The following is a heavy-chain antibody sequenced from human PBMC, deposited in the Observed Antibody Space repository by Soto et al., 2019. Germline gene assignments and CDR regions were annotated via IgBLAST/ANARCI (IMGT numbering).Heavy chain of an antibody. Sequence: ASVKVSCKASGYTFTNYAMHWVRQAPGQRLEWMGWINAGNGNTKYSQKFQGRVTITRDTSASTAYMELSSLRSEDTAVYYCARDQITIFGVVQSPLDYWGQGTLVTVSS. V-gene: IGHV1-3*01. J-gene: IGHJ4*02. D-gene: IGHD3-3*01. CDR2: INAGNGNT. CDR1: GYTFTNYA. CDR3: ARDQITIFGVVQSPLDY.